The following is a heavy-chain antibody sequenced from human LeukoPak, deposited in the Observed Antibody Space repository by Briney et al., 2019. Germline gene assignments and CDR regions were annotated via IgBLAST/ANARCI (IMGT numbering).Heavy chain of an antibody. J-gene: IGHJ4*02. CDR1: GGSISSYY. CDR3: ASNYYGTGSLDY. D-gene: IGHD3-10*01. V-gene: IGHV4-59*08. Sequence: SETLSLTCTVSGGSISSYYWSWIRQPPGKGLEWIGYIYYSGSTNYNPSLKSRVTISVDTSKNQFSLKLSSVTAADTAVYYCASNYYGTGSLDYWGQGNLVTVSS. CDR2: IYYSGST.